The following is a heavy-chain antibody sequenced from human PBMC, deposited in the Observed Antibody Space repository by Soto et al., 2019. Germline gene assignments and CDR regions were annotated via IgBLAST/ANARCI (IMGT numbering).Heavy chain of an antibody. CDR1: GYTFTSFD. Sequence: QVQLVQSGAEVKMPGASVKVSCKASGYTFTSFDINWVRQVTGQGLEWMGWMNPNSGNTGCAQKLQARLTMTRNTSISAAYMELSSLRSEDTAVYYCAIRHDGRQSTMDVWGQGTTVTVSS. V-gene: IGHV1-8*01. D-gene: IGHD1-1*01. J-gene: IGHJ6*02. CDR2: MNPNSGNT. CDR3: AIRHDGRQSTMDV.